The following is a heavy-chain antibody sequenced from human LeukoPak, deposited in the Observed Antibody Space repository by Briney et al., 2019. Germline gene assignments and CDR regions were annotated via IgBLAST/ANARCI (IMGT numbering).Heavy chain of an antibody. CDR1: GGTFSSYA. CDR2: ITPILGIA. D-gene: IGHD3-16*01. CDR3: ARGGKGYYFDY. J-gene: IGHJ4*02. Sequence: SVKVSCKASGGTFSSYAISWVRQAPGQGLEWMGRITPILGIANYAQKFQGRVTITADKSTSTAYMELSSLRSEDTAVYYCARGGKGYYFDYWGQGTLVTVSS. V-gene: IGHV1-69*04.